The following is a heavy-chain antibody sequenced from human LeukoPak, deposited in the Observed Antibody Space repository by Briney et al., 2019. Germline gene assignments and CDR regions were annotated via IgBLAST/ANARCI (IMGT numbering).Heavy chain of an antibody. D-gene: IGHD3-22*01. J-gene: IGHJ4*02. CDR2: ISAYNGNT. V-gene: IGHV1-18*01. CDR1: GYTFTSHG. CDR3: ARPQYYYDSSGHWYFDY. Sequence: ASVKVSCKASGYTFTSHGITWVRQAPGQGLEWMGWISAYNGNTNYAQKLQGRVTMTTDTSTSTAYMELRSLRSDDTAVYYCARPQYYYDSSGHWYFDYWGQGTLVTVSS.